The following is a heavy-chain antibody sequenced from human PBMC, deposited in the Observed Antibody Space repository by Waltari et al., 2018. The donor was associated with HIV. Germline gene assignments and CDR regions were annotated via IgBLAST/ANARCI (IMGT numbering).Heavy chain of an antibody. D-gene: IGHD6-13*01. Sequence: QVQVVQSGGGVVQPGRSLRLSCAGAGFTFSRYGIHWVRQAPGKGLEWVALIWYDGSNKYYADSVKGRFAVSRDNSKNTVYLQMNSLRAEDTAVYYCARDRSSSWYGKDYYYFGMDVWGQGTTVTVSS. CDR3: ARDRSSSWYGKDYYYFGMDV. CDR2: IWYDGSNK. J-gene: IGHJ6*02. V-gene: IGHV3-33*01. CDR1: GFTFSRYG.